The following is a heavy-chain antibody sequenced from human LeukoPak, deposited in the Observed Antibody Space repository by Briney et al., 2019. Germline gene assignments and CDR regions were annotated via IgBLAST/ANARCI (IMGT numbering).Heavy chain of an antibody. CDR3: AAGDILTGYYPRWFDP. CDR1: GGSISSSSYY. CDR2: IYYSGST. Sequence: PSETLSLTCTVSGGSISSSSYYWGWIRQPPGKGLEWIGSIYYSGSTYYNPSLKSRVTISVDTSKNQFSLKLSSVTAADTAVYYCAAGDILTGYYPRWFDPWGQGTLVTVSS. D-gene: IGHD3-9*01. J-gene: IGHJ5*02. V-gene: IGHV4-39*07.